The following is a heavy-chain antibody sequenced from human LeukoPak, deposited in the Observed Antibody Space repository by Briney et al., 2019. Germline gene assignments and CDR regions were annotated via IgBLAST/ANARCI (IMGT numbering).Heavy chain of an antibody. CDR2: IKQDGSEK. V-gene: IGHV3-7*03. CDR3: ASGPRFGDY. J-gene: IGHJ4*02. CDR1: GFTFSSYW. Sequence: PGGSLRLSCVASGFTFSSYWMHWVRQAPGKGLEWVANIKQDGSEKYYVDSVKGRFTISRDNAKNSLYLQMSSLRAEDTAVYYCASGPRFGDYWGQGTLVTVSS. D-gene: IGHD3-10*01.